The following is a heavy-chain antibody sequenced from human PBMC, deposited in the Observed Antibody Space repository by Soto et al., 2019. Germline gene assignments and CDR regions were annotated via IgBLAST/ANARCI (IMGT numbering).Heavy chain of an antibody. D-gene: IGHD6-6*01. CDR1: GFTFISYA. CDR2: ITGSGSGYNT. J-gene: IGHJ6*02. V-gene: IGHV3-23*01. Sequence: PGGSLRLSCAASGFTFISYAISWVRLAPGKGLEWVSTITGSGSGYNTFYTDSVKGRFSISRDNSENTVYLQMNSVRAEDTAMYFCATAEYSTHYYDDMDDWGHGTVVTVSS. CDR3: ATAEYSTHYYDDMDD.